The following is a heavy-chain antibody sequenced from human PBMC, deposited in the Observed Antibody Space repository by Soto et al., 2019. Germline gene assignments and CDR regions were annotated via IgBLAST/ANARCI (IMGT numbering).Heavy chain of an antibody. CDR1: GYSFTNYW. D-gene: IGHD4-17*01. V-gene: IGHV5-51*01. CDR2: IYPSDSDT. Sequence: PGESLKISCKGSGYSFTNYWIAWARQMPGKGLEYMGIIYPSDSDTRYSPSFQGQLTISADKSINTAYLQWSSLKASDTAMYYCARHGFYGEYSSNYFDPWGQGALVNVPS. CDR3: ARHGFYGEYSSNYFDP. J-gene: IGHJ5*02.